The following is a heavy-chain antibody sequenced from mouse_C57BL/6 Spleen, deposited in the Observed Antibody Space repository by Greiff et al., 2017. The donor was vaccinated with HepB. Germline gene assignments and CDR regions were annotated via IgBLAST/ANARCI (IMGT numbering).Heavy chain of an antibody. Sequence: VMLVESGPGLVQPSQSLSITCTVSGFSLTSYGVHWVRQSPGKGLEWLGVIWSGGSTDYNAAFISRLSISKDNSKSQVFFKMNSLQADDTAIYYCARNSKITTARYCDVWGTGTTVTVSS. D-gene: IGHD1-2*01. J-gene: IGHJ1*03. CDR3: ARNSKITTARYCDV. V-gene: IGHV2-2*01. CDR2: IWSGGST. CDR1: GFSLTSYG.